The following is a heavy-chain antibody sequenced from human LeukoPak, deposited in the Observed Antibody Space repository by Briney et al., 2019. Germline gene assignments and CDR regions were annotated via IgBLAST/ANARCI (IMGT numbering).Heavy chain of an antibody. CDR3: ARENISLLWFGELLGYYFDY. CDR2: IYTSGST. V-gene: IGHV4-4*07. J-gene: IGHJ4*02. D-gene: IGHD3-10*01. CDR1: GGSISSYY. Sequence: PSETLSLTCTASGGSISSYYWSCIRQPAGKGLECIGRIYTSGSTNYNPSLKSRVTMSVDTSKIQFSLKLSSVTAADTAVYYCARENISLLWFGELLGYYFDYWGQGTLVTVSS.